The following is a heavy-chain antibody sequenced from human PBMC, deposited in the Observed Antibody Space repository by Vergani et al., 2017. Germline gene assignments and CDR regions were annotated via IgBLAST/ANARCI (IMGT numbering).Heavy chain of an antibody. Sequence: EVQLLESGGGLVQPGGSLRLSCAASGFTFRNYAMTWVRQAPGEGLEWVSGISGSGGFTYYADSVKGRFTISRDNSKNTMFLQMNNLRAEDTAVYYCAKAGGGYDLMAFDIWGQGTMVTVSS. CDR2: ISGSGGFT. V-gene: IGHV3-23*01. J-gene: IGHJ3*02. CDR3: AKAGGGYDLMAFDI. D-gene: IGHD5-12*01. CDR1: GFTFRNYA.